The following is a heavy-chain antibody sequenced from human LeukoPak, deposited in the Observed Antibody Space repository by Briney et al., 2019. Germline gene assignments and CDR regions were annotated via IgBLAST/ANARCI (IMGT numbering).Heavy chain of an antibody. J-gene: IGHJ4*02. CDR3: TRGYCSSTSCLGDY. D-gene: IGHD2-2*01. CDR1: GFTFSSYA. V-gene: IGHV3-64*01. Sequence: GGSLRLSCAASGFTFSSYAMHWVRQAPGKGLEYVSAISSNGGSTYYANSVKGRFTISRDNSKNTLYLQMGSLRAEDMAVYYCTRGYCSSTSCLGDYWGQGTLVTVSS. CDR2: ISSNGGST.